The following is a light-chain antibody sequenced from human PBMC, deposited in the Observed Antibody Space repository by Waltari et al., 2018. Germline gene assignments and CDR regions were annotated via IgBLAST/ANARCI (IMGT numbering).Light chain of an antibody. CDR1: QYRRNS. J-gene: IGKJ1*01. V-gene: IGKV3-20*01. Sequence: VLTQSPGTLSLSPGESAPLPCRVSQYRRNSLAWYQQKPGQPPRLLIFGASTRSIGIPDRFSGSGSGTDFTLTINRVEPEDFAVYYCQQYGSTLSWTFGQGTKLEIK. CDR2: GAS. CDR3: QQYGSTLSWT.